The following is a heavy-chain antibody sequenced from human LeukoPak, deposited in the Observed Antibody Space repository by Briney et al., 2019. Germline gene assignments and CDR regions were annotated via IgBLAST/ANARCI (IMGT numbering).Heavy chain of an antibody. Sequence: GGSLRLSCAASGFTFSSYAMSWVRQAPGKGLEWVSAISGSGGSTYYADSVKGRFTTSRDNSKNTLYLQMNSLRAEDTAVYYCAKGQGDVVLLWFGESPGAFDIWGQGTMVTVSS. CDR3: AKGQGDVVLLWFGESPGAFDI. V-gene: IGHV3-23*01. CDR2: ISGSGGST. CDR1: GFTFSSYA. J-gene: IGHJ3*02. D-gene: IGHD3-10*01.